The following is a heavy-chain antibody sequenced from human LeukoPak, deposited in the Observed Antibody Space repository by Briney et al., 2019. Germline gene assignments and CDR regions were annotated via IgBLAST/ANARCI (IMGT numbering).Heavy chain of an antibody. J-gene: IGHJ4*02. CDR2: IYYSGST. Sequence: SETLSLTCTVSGGSISSSSYYWGWIRQPPGKGLEWIGSIYYSGSTYYNPSLKSRVTISVDTSKNQFSLKLSSVTAADTAVYYCARHKITFGGVIVIIDYWGQGTLVTVSS. D-gene: IGHD3-16*02. V-gene: IGHV4-39*01. CDR3: ARHKITFGGVIVIIDY. CDR1: GGSISSSSYY.